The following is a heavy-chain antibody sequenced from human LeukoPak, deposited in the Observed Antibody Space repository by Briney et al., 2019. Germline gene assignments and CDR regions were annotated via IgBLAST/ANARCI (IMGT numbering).Heavy chain of an antibody. CDR3: ASGQGDVVVPAAS. V-gene: IGHV1-69*06. CDR1: GGTFISYA. J-gene: IGHJ4*02. Sequence: GASVKVSCKASGGTFISYAISWVRQAPGQGLEWMGGIIPSFGTANYAQKFQGRVTITADKSTSTAYMELSSLRSEDTAVYYCASGQGDVVVPAASWGQGTLVTVSS. D-gene: IGHD2-2*01. CDR2: IIPSFGTA.